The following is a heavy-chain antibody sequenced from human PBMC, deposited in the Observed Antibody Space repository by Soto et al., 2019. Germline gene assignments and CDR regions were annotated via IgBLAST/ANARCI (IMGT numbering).Heavy chain of an antibody. Sequence: ASAKVSCKTSGYTFTSYGISWVRQAPGQGLEWMGWISTYNGNTNYAQKFQGRATMTTDTSTTTAYMELRSLKSDDTAVYYCARLLFLEWFDDYWGQGTLVTVSS. V-gene: IGHV1-18*04. D-gene: IGHD3-3*01. J-gene: IGHJ4*02. CDR2: ISTYNGNT. CDR1: GYTFTSYG. CDR3: ARLLFLEWFDDY.